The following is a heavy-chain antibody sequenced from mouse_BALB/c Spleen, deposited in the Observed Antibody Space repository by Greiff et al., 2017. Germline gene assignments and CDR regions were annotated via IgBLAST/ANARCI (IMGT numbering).Heavy chain of an antibody. J-gene: IGHJ4*01. CDR1: GYTFTSYW. Sequence: QVQLQQPGAELVKPGASVKLSRKASGYTFTSYWLHWVKQRPGQGLEWIGEIKPSNGRTNYNEKFKSKATLTVDKSSSTAYMQLSSLTSEDSAVYYCARLEVRRGGYYYAVDYWGQGTSVTVSS. CDR2: IKPSNGRT. D-gene: IGHD2-14*01. V-gene: IGHV1S81*02. CDR3: ARLEVRRGGYYYAVDY.